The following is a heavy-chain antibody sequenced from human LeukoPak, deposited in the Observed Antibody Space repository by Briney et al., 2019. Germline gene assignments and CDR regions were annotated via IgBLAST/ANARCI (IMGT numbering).Heavy chain of an antibody. CDR1: GFTFSSYA. V-gene: IGHV3-23*01. J-gene: IGHJ4*02. CDR2: ISGSGGST. Sequence: GGSLRLSCAASGFTFSSYAMSWVRQAPGKGLEWVSAISGSGGSTHYADSVKGRFTISRDNSKNTLYLQMNSLRAEDTAVYYCAKVRAVASYFDYWGQGTLVTVSS. CDR3: AKVRAVASYFDY. D-gene: IGHD6-19*01.